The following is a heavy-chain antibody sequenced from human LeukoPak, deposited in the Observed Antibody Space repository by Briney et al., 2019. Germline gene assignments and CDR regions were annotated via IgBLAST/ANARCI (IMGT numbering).Heavy chain of an antibody. Sequence: GGSLRLSCAASRFTVSSNYMSWVRQAPGKGLEWVSVIYSGGSTYYADSVKGRFTISRDNSKNTLYLQMNSLRAEDTAVYYCARASGYSGSTRGAFDIWGQGTMVTVSS. CDR2: IYSGGST. CDR1: RFTVSSNY. J-gene: IGHJ3*02. V-gene: IGHV3-53*01. D-gene: IGHD1-26*01. CDR3: ARASGYSGSTRGAFDI.